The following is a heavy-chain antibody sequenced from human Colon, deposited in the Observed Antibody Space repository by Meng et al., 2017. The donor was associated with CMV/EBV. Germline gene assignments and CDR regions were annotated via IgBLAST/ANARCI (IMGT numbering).Heavy chain of an antibody. V-gene: IGHV4-61*01. CDR1: GGSVSSGSYY. CDR2: IYYSGST. CDR3: ARAGSQRTYYYYYGMDV. D-gene: IGHD3-10*01. Sequence: SETLSLTCTVSGGSVSSGSYYWSWIRQPPGKGLEWIGYIYYSGSTNYNPSLKSRVTISVDTCKNQFSLKLSSVTAADTAVYYCARAGSQRTYYYYYGMDVWGQGTTVTVSS. J-gene: IGHJ6*02.